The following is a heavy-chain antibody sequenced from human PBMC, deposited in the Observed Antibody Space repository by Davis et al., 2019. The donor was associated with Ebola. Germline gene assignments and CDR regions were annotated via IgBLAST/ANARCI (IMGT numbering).Heavy chain of an antibody. CDR1: GYTFTSYG. CDR3: AADPWGSGSYQAPNYYYYYGMDV. Sequence: ASVKVSCKASGYTFTSYGISWVRQALGQGLEWMGWISAYNGNTNYAQKLQGRVTMTTDTSTSTAYMELRSLRSDDTAVYYCAADPWGSGSYQAPNYYYYYGMDVWGQGTTVTVSS. CDR2: ISAYNGNT. V-gene: IGHV1-18*01. J-gene: IGHJ6*02. D-gene: IGHD1-26*01.